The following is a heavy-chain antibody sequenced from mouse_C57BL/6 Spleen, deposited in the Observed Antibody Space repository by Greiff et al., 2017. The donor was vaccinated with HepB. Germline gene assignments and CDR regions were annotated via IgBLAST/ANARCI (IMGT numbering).Heavy chain of an antibody. V-gene: IGHV1-64*01. CDR1: GYTFTSYW. CDR3: AKSEANWADYFDY. D-gene: IGHD4-1*01. Sequence: VQLQQPGAELVKPGASVKLSCKASGYTFTSYWMHWVKQRPGQGLEWIGMIHPNSGSTNYNEKFKSKATLTVNKSSSTAYMQLSSLTYEDSAVYCCAKSEANWADYFDYWGQGTTLTVSS. CDR2: IHPNSGST. J-gene: IGHJ2*01.